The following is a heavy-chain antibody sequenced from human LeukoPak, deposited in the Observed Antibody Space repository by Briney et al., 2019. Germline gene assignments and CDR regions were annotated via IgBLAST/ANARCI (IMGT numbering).Heavy chain of an antibody. CDR2: ISSSSSYI. Sequence: GGSLRLSCAASGFTFSSYSMNWVRQAPGKGLEWVSSISSSSSYIYYADSVKGRFTISRGNAKNSLYLQMNSLRAEDTAVYYCARDGNIVLMVYAIPYYFDYWGQGTLVTVSS. CDR3: ARDGNIVLMVYAIPYYFDY. CDR1: GFTFSSYS. D-gene: IGHD2-8*01. V-gene: IGHV3-21*01. J-gene: IGHJ4*02.